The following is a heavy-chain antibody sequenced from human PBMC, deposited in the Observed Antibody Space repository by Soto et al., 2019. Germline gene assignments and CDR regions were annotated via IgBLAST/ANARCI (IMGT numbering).Heavy chain of an antibody. D-gene: IGHD3-3*01. CDR2: IYYSGST. CDR1: GGSISSSSYY. J-gene: IGHJ4*02. CDR3: ARQATGIWGQVTIFGVVLPEFDY. Sequence: SETLSLTCTVSGGSISSSSYYWGWIRQPPGKGLEWIGSIYYSGSTYYNPSLKSRVTISIDTSKNQFSLKLSSVTAADTAVYYCARQATGIWGQVTIFGVVLPEFDYWGQGSLVPVSS. V-gene: IGHV4-39*01.